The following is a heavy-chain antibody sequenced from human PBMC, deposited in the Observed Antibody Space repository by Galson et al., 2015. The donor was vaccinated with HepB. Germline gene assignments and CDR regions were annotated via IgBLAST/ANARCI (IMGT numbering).Heavy chain of an antibody. CDR2: ISSSSSYI. CDR1: GFTFSSYS. V-gene: IGHV3-21*01. Sequence: SLRLSCAASGFTFSSYSMNWVRQAPGKGLEWVSSISSSSSYIYYADSVKGRFTISRDNAKNSLYLQMNSLRAEDTAVYYCATPYYDSSQSDYWGQGTLVTVSS. J-gene: IGHJ4*02. CDR3: ATPYYDSSQSDY. D-gene: IGHD3-22*01.